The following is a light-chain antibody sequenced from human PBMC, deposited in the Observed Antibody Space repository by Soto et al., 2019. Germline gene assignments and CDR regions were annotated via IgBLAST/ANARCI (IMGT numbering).Light chain of an antibody. CDR3: QQYNSYST. Sequence: DIQMIQSPSTLSASVGDRVTITCRASQSISTWLAWYQQKPGKAPKLLIYDASSLESGVPSSFSGSGSGTEFTLTISSLQPEDFASYYCQQYNSYSTFGQGTKVDIK. CDR1: QSISTW. V-gene: IGKV1-5*01. J-gene: IGKJ1*01. CDR2: DAS.